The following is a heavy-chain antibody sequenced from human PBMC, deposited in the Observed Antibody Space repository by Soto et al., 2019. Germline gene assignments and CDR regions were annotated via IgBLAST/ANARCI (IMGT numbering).Heavy chain of an antibody. V-gene: IGHV1-69*14. CDR3: ARGHEYGGNSYAFDI. Sequence: QVQLVQSGAEVKKPGSSVKVSCKASGGTFSTSSINWLRQAPGQRPAWMGNILPIFDTADYAQKFRDRVTITADKSTNTDYMELRSLFSEDAAVYYCARGHEYGGNSYAFDIWGQGTVVTVSS. CDR2: ILPIFDTA. D-gene: IGHD4-17*01. CDR1: GGTFSTSS. J-gene: IGHJ3*02.